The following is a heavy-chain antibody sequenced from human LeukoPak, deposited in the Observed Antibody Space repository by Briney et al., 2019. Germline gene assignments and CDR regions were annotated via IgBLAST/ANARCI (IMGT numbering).Heavy chain of an antibody. D-gene: IGHD4-11*01. V-gene: IGHV3-74*01. J-gene: IGHJ5*02. CDR1: GFNLRDYW. CDR3: VRDPSNSGNWFDL. Sequence: GGSLRLSCAASGFNLRDYWMHWVGQAPGKGLVWVSRLGTDGTYTNYSDSVTGRFTISRDNAKNTLYLQMDSLRAEDTSFYYCVRDPSNSGNWFDLWGQGTLVTVSS. CDR2: LGTDGTYT.